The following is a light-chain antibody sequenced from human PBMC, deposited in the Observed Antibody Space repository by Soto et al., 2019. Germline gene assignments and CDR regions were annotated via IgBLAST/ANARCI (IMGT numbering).Light chain of an antibody. J-gene: IGKJ2*01. V-gene: IGKV3-20*01. Sequence: EVVLTQSPGTLSLSPGERATLSCRASQTVDSTYLAWYQQKPGQAPRLLIYRASSRAAGVPDRFSGSGSGTDFSLTINKLDREDFAVYYCQQYDTSPPLYTFGQGTKLEIK. CDR1: QTVDSTY. CDR3: QQYDTSPPLYT. CDR2: RAS.